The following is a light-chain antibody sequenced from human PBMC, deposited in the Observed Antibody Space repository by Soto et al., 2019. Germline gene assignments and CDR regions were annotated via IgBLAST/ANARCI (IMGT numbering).Light chain of an antibody. CDR3: QQYGSSPVT. Sequence: ETVLTQSPGTVSLSPGERATLSCRASQSLGSRFLAWYQQTPGQAPRLLIYGASNRATGIPDRFSGSGSGTDFTLTISRLKPEDFAVCYCQQYGSSPVTFGQGTKLEI. CDR1: QSLGSRF. V-gene: IGKV3-20*01. CDR2: GAS. J-gene: IGKJ2*01.